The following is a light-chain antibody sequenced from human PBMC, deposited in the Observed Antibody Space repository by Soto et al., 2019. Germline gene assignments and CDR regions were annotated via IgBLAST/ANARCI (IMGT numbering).Light chain of an antibody. CDR2: DAS. CDR3: QQHGISQIT. J-gene: IGKJ5*01. CDR1: QNINNNY. V-gene: IGKV3-20*01. Sequence: VLTQSPGPLSLSPGGSATLSCRASQNINNNYFAWYQHKPGQAPRLLMYDASLRATSVPDRFSGTGSGTDFTLTITRQEPDDSAVYYCQQHGISQITFCQGTRLES.